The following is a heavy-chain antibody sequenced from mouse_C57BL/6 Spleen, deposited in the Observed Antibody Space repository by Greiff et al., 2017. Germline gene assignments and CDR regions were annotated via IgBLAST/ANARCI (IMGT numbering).Heavy chain of an antibody. D-gene: IGHD2-2*01. CDR1: GYTFTDYE. V-gene: IGHV1-15*01. CDR2: IDPETGGT. Sequence: QVQLQQSGAELVRPGASVTLSCKASGYTFTDYEMHWVKQTPVHGLEWIGAIDPETGGTAYNQKFKGKAILTADKSSSTAYMELRNLTSEDSAVYYCTREVTTDYWGQGTTLTVSP. CDR3: TREVTTDY. J-gene: IGHJ2*01.